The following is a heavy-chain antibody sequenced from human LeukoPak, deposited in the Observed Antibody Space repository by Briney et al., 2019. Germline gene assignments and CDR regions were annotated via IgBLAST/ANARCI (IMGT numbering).Heavy chain of an antibody. CDR1: GFTFSSYG. CDR2: ISYDGSNK. CDR3: AKDLYVGP. Sequence: GGSLRLSCAASGFTFSSYGMHWVRQAPGKGLEWVAVISYDGSNKYYADTVKGRFTISRDNSKNTLYLQMNSLRAEDTAVYYCAKDLYVGPWGQGTLVTVSS. D-gene: IGHD3-16*01. J-gene: IGHJ5*02. V-gene: IGHV3-30*18.